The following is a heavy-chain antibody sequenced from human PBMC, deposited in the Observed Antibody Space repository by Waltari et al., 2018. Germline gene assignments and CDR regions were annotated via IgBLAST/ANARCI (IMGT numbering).Heavy chain of an antibody. J-gene: IGHJ4*02. V-gene: IGHV4-39*01. CDR3: ASYDFWIGYVFDY. Sequence: QLQLQESGPGLVKPSETLSLTCTVSGGSISSSRYYWGWIRQPPGKGLEWIGSIYYSGSTYYNPSLKSRVTISVDTSKNQFSLKLSSVTAADTAVYYCASYDFWIGYVFDYWGQGTLVTVSS. CDR1: GGSISSSRYY. CDR2: IYYSGST. D-gene: IGHD3-3*01.